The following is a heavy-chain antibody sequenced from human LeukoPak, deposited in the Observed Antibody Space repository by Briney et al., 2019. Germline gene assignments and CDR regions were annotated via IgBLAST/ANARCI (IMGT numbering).Heavy chain of an antibody. CDR3: VKSGGYYYMDA. D-gene: IGHD2-15*01. V-gene: IGHV3-9*01. J-gene: IGHJ6*03. Sequence: GGSLRLSCAASGFIFYGFAMHWVRQPPGKGLEWVSTISWNSDIILYADSVKGRFTISRDNDRNSLYLEMNSLRPEDTALYYCVKSGGYYYMDAWGKGTTVVVSS. CDR1: GFIFYGFA. CDR2: ISWNSDII.